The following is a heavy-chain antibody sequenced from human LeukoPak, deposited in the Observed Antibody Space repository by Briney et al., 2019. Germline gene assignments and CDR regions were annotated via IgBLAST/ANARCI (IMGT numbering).Heavy chain of an antibody. Sequence: ASVKVSCKASGYSFTTYAIHWVRQAPGQRLEWMGWINAADNTKYSQKFQGRVTFTRDTSASTAYMELSSLRSEDTAIYYCAHLLDYGDNRLDFWGQGTLVTVSS. V-gene: IGHV1-3*01. J-gene: IGHJ4*02. CDR3: AHLLDYGDNRLDF. CDR1: GYSFTTYA. D-gene: IGHD4-17*01. CDR2: INAADNT.